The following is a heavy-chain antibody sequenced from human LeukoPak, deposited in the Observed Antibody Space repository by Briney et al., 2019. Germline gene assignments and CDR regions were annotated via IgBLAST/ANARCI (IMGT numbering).Heavy chain of an antibody. J-gene: IGHJ4*02. CDR3: ARDQACSSGSCYDY. Sequence: SETLSLTCTVSGGSVSSGSYYWSWIRQPPGKGLEWIGYIYYSGSTNYNPSLKSRVTISVDTSKNQFSLKLSSVTAADTAVYYCARDQACSSGSCYDYWGQGTLVTVSS. CDR2: IYYSGST. V-gene: IGHV4-61*01. CDR1: GGSVSSGSYY. D-gene: IGHD2-15*01.